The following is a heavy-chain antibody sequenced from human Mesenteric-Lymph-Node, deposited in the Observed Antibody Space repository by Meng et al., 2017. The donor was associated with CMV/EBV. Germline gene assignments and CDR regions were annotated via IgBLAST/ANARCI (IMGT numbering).Heavy chain of an antibody. V-gene: IGHV3-23*01. CDR1: GFTFSSYA. J-gene: IGHJ4*02. CDR2: ISGSGGTT. D-gene: IGHD2-2*01. Sequence: GGSLRLSCAASGFTFSSYAMSWVRQAPGKGLQWVSAISGSGGTTYYADSVKGRFTISRDNSKNTLYLQMNSLRAEDTAVYYCAKMLAVVPAAPFDYWGQGTLVTVSS. CDR3: AKMLAVVPAAPFDY.